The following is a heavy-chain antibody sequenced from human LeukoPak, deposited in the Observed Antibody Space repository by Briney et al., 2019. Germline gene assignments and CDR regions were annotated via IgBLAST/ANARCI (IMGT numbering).Heavy chain of an antibody. CDR1: GGSISSSSYY. V-gene: IGHV4-39*01. J-gene: IGHJ4*02. Sequence: SETLSLTCTVSGGSISSSSYYWGWIRQPPGKGLEWIGSIYYSGSTYYNPSLMSRVTISVDTSKNQFSLKLSSVTAADTAVYYCARRGPNYYDSSGPDYWGQGTLVTVSS. CDR3: ARRGPNYYDSSGPDY. D-gene: IGHD3-22*01. CDR2: IYYSGST.